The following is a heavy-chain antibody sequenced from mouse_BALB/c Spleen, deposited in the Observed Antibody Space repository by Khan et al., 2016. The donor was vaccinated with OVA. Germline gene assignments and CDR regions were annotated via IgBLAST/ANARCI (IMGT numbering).Heavy chain of an antibody. Sequence: EVELVDSGGDLVKTGGSLKLSCAASGFTFSTYGMSWVRQTPDKRLEWVATISSGGHYTYYIDSVKGRFTISRDNAENILYLQMTSLRSEDTAMYYCARLAYYYNSEGFAYWGQGTLVTVSA. J-gene: IGHJ3*01. V-gene: IGHV5-6*01. D-gene: IGHD1-1*02. CDR2: ISSGGHYT. CDR1: GFTFSTYG. CDR3: ARLAYYYNSEGFAY.